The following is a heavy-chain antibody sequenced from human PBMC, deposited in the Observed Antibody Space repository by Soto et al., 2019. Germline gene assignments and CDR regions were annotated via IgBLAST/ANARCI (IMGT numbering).Heavy chain of an antibody. CDR3: ARGGYYDSSGSRNYYYYGMNV. D-gene: IGHD3-22*01. V-gene: IGHV1-18*01. CDR2: ISAYDGNT. CDR1: GFTITSYG. J-gene: IGHJ6*02. Sequence: GASVKATSKDSGFTITSYGIDSARQAPGQGLEWLGWISAYDGNTKYAQILQGRVSLTTDTSTNTAYMELRSLRSDDTAMYFCARGGYYDSSGSRNYYYYGMNVWGQGTTVTVSS.